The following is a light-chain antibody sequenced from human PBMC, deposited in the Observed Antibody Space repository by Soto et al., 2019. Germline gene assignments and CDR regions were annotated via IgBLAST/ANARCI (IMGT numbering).Light chain of an antibody. V-gene: IGKV1-39*01. CDR3: QQSYSTPWT. J-gene: IGKJ1*01. CDR2: AAS. CDR1: QSISSY. Sequence: DIQMTQSPSSLSASVGDRVTITCRASQSISSYLNWYQQKPGEAPKLLIYAASRLQSGVPSRFSGSESGTDFTLAISSLQPEDFATYYCQQSYSTPWTFGQGAKVDIK.